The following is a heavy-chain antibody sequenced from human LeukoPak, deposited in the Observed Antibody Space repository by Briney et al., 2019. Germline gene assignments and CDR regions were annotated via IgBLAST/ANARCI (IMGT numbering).Heavy chain of an antibody. J-gene: IGHJ4*02. CDR3: AKKYGSGNYYNPPQFDY. V-gene: IGHV3-23*01. CDR2: ISGSGGNT. D-gene: IGHD3-10*01. Sequence: GGSLRLSCGASGFTFSSYSMNWVRQAPGKGLEWVSSISGSGGNTYYADSVKGRFTISRDNSKNTLYLQMNILRADDTALYYCAKKYGSGNYYNPPQFDYWGQGTLVTVSS. CDR1: GFTFSSYS.